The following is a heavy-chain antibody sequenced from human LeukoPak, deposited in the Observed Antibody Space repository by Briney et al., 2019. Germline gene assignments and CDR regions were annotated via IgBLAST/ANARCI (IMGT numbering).Heavy chain of an antibody. Sequence: GGSLRLSCAASGFTVSSNYMSWVRQAPGKGLEWVSVIYSGGSTYYADSVKGRFTISRDNSKNTLYLQMNSLGAEDTAVYYCARVDYGDDQYFQHWGQGTLVTVSS. D-gene: IGHD4-17*01. CDR3: ARVDYGDDQYFQH. J-gene: IGHJ1*01. V-gene: IGHV3-53*01. CDR1: GFTVSSNY. CDR2: IYSGGST.